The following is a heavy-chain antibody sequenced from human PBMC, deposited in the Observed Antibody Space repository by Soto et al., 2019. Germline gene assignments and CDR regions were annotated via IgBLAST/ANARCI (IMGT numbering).Heavy chain of an antibody. V-gene: IGHV4-30-4*01. CDR1: GGSIISGDYY. CDR3: GTGTYYYEHSSYYRN. CDR2: IDYSGST. D-gene: IGHD3-22*01. J-gene: IGHJ4*02. Sequence: QVQLQESGPGLVKPSQTLSLTCPVSGGSIISGDYYWSWIRQPPGKGLEWLGYIDYSGSTYYNPSHKSRVTLPVATSKTHFCLTPSSVTAAGTAVYYCGTGTYYYEHSSYYRNWGQGTLVTVSS.